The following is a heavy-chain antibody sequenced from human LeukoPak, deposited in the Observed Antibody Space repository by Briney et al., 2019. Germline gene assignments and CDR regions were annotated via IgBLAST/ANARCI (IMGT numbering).Heavy chain of an antibody. D-gene: IGHD4-23*01. CDR2: IGHSGTT. CDR1: GGSFSPYY. Sequence: PSETLSLTCAFYGGSFSPYYWIWIRQPPGEGLEWIGEIGHSGTTNYNPSLKSRVTISLGTSKNQFSLKLSSVTAADTAVYYCARDGGSNNYWFDPWGQGTLVTVSS. J-gene: IGHJ5*02. V-gene: IGHV4-34*01. CDR3: ARDGGSNNYWFDP.